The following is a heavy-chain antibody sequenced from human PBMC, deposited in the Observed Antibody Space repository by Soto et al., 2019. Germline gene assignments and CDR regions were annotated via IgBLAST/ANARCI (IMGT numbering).Heavy chain of an antibody. D-gene: IGHD6-25*01. CDR1: GFTFGDYA. CDR3: TRLPPHPRAAFDS. CDR2: IRSKRYGGTP. Sequence: EVHLVESGGGLVKPGRSLRLSCTTSGFTFGDYAMSWVRQAPGKGLEWVGFIRSKRYGGTPEYAASVKGRISISRDDSTSIAYLEMNSLKTEGSAVYYCTRLPPHPRAAFDSWGQGTLVTVSS. V-gene: IGHV3-49*04. J-gene: IGHJ4*02.